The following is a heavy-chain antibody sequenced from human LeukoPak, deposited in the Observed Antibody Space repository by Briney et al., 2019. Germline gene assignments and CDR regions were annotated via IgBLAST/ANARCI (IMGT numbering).Heavy chain of an antibody. CDR2: ISGSGDSA. CDR1: GFTFRSYA. J-gene: IGHJ4*02. D-gene: IGHD6-13*01. CDR3: ARGGTSSWYFVFDY. V-gene: IGHV3-23*01. Sequence: GGSLRLSCAASGFTFRSYAMTWVRQAPGKGLEWVSVISGSGDSAYYADSVKGRFTISRDNFKNTLYLQMNSLTAEDTAVYYCARGGTSSWYFVFDYWGQGVLVTVSS.